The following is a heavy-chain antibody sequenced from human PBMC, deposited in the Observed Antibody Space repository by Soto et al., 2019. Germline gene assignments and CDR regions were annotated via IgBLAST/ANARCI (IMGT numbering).Heavy chain of an antibody. CDR2: ISGSGGST. CDR1: GFTFSSYA. CDR3: AKSPPLKYCSSTSCYGRLDY. V-gene: IGHV3-23*01. J-gene: IGHJ4*02. Sequence: GGSLRLPCAASGFTFSSYAMSWVRQAPGKGLEWVSAISGSGGSTYYADSVKGRFTISRDNSKNTLYLQMNSLRAEDTAVYYCAKSPPLKYCSSTSCYGRLDYWGQGTLVTVSS. D-gene: IGHD2-2*01.